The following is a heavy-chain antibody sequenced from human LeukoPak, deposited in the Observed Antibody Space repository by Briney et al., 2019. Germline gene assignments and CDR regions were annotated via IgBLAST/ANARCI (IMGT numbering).Heavy chain of an antibody. V-gene: IGHV1-46*01. D-gene: IGHD1-26*01. CDR1: GYTFTSYY. Sequence: ASVKVSCTASGYTFTSYYMHWVRQAPGQGLEWMGIINPSGGSTSYAQKFQGRVTMTRDTSTSTVYMELSSLRSEDTAVYYCATRIGPYSGSDYGSFDYGGQGTLVTV. CDR3: ATRIGPYSGSDYGSFDY. CDR2: INPSGGST. J-gene: IGHJ4*02.